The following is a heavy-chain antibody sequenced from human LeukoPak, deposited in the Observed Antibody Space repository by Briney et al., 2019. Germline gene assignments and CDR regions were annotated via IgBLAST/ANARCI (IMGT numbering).Heavy chain of an antibody. CDR1: GYTFTGYY. Sequence: GASVKVSCKASGYTFTGYYMHWVRQAPGQGLEWMGWINPNSGGTNYAQKFQGRVTMTRDTSISTAYMELSRLRSDDTAVYYCARGCGSGSYYAYYYYYMDVWGKGTTVTVSS. CDR3: ARGCGSGSYYAYYYYYMDV. D-gene: IGHD3-10*01. J-gene: IGHJ6*03. CDR2: INPNSGGT. V-gene: IGHV1-2*02.